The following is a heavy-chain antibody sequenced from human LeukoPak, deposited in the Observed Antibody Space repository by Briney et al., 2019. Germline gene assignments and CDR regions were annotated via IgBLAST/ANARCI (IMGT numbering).Heavy chain of an antibody. CDR1: GYSFTTYW. D-gene: IGHD3-22*01. J-gene: IGHJ4*02. V-gene: IGHV5-10-1*01. Sequence: GESLKISGEASGYSFTTYWISWVRQMPGKGLEWMGRIDPSDSYTNYSPSFQGHVTISVDKSINTAYLQWSSLKASDTAMYYCARSAYYYDTSGTSWGQGTLVIVSS. CDR3: ARSAYYYDTSGTS. CDR2: IDPSDSYT.